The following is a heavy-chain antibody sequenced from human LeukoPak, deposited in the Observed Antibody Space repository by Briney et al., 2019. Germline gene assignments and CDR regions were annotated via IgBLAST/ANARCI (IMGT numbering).Heavy chain of an antibody. CDR1: GFTFSNYA. CDR3: ARPGTTEYYAFDI. CDR2: IYSGGST. D-gene: IGHD1-1*01. Sequence: GGSLRLSCAGSGFTFSNYAMSWVRQAPGKGLEWVSVIYSGGSTYYADSVKGRFTISRDNSKNTLYLQMNSLRAEDTAVYYCARPGTTEYYAFDIWGQGTMVTVSS. V-gene: IGHV3-53*01. J-gene: IGHJ3*02.